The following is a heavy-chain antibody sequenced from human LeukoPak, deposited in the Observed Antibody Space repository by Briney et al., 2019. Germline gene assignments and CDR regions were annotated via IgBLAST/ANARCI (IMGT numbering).Heavy chain of an antibody. J-gene: IGHJ3*02. CDR2: IYHSGST. CDR3: ARGGSYNDAFDI. CDR1: GGSISSYY. D-gene: IGHD1-26*01. Sequence: SETLSLTCTVSGGSISSYYWSWIRQPPGKGLEWIGSIYHSGSTYYNPSLKSRVTISVDTSKNQFSLKLSSVTAADTAVYYCARGGSYNDAFDIWGQGTMVTVSS. V-gene: IGHV4-38-2*02.